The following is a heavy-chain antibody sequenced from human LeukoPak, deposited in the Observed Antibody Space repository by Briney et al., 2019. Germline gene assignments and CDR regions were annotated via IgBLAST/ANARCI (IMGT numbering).Heavy chain of an antibody. D-gene: IGHD3-9*01. CDR2: INPNSGGT. J-gene: IGHJ6*03. CDR3: ARDQSYDILTGYSIYYYYYYMDV. V-gene: IGHV1-2*02. CDR1: GYTFTGYY. Sequence: ASVKVSCKASGYTFTGYYMHWVRQAPGQGLEWMGWINPNSGGTNYAQKFQGRVTMTRDTSISTAYMELSRLRSDDTAVYYCARDQSYDILTGYSIYYYYYYMDVWGKGTTVTISS.